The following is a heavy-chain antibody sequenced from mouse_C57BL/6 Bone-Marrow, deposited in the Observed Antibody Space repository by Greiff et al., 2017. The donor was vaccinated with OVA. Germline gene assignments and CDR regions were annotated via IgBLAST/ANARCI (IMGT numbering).Heavy chain of an antibody. CDR3: ARPNYYGSSDAMDY. D-gene: IGHD1-1*01. CDR2: IWRGGST. J-gene: IGHJ4*01. V-gene: IGHV2-2*01. Sequence: VQLQESGPGLVQPSQCLSITCTVSGFSLTSYGVHWVRQSPGKGLEWLGVIWRGGSTDYNAAFLSRLSISKDNSKSQVVFKMNILQADDTAIYYCARPNYYGSSDAMDYWGQGTSVTVSS. CDR1: GFSLTSYG.